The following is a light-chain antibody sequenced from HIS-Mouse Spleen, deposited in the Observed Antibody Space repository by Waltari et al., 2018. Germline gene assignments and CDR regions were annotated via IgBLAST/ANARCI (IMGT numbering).Light chain of an antibody. CDR1: SGSIASNH. CDR3: QSYDSSNWV. CDR2: EDN. J-gene: IGLJ3*02. Sequence: NFMLTQPHSVSESPGKTVTISCTRSSGSIASNHRQWYQQRPGSAPTTVIYEDNQRPSGVPDRFSGSIDSSSNSASLTISGLKTEDEADYYCQSYDSSNWVFGGGTKLTVL. V-gene: IGLV6-57*03.